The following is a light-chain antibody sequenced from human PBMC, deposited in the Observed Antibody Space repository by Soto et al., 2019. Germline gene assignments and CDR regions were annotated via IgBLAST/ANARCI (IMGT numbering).Light chain of an antibody. CDR3: QQRSDWPLT. CDR1: QNIRSL. CDR2: GAS. V-gene: IGKV3-11*01. Sequence: EIVLTQSPATLSLSPGERATLSCKASQNIRSLLAWYLQKPGQPPRLLIFGASNRATGIPARFSGSGSGTDFTLTISSLEPEDSGLYYCQQRSDWPLTFGGGARVEVK. J-gene: IGKJ4*01.